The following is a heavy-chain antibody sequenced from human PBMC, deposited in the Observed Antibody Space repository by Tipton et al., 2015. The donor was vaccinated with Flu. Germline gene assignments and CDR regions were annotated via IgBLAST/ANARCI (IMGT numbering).Heavy chain of an antibody. V-gene: IGHV1-2*06. D-gene: IGHD1-26*01. CDR3: ARRSQGVGATPGFDY. CDR1: GYTFTGYY. CDR2: ISPNSGAT. J-gene: IGHJ4*02. Sequence: VQLVQSGAEVKKPGASVKVSCKASGYTFTGYYMYWVRQAPGQGLEWMGRISPNSGATNYAQKFQGRVTMTRDTSISTVYMELSRLRSDDTAVYYCARRSQGVGATPGFDYWGQGTLVTVSS.